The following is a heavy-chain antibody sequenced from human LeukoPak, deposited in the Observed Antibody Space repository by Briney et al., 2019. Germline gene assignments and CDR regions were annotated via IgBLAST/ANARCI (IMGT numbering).Heavy chain of an antibody. D-gene: IGHD6-13*01. CDR2: ISSSGGNT. V-gene: IGHV3-64*01. Sequence: PGGSLRLSCAASGFTFSSYSMHWVPQAPGKGLEYVSAISSSGGNTYYAISVKGRFTISRDNAKNSLYLQMNSLRAEDTAVYYCASNSSSWDRFDYWGQGTLVTVSS. CDR3: ASNSSSWDRFDY. CDR1: GFTFSSYS. J-gene: IGHJ4*02.